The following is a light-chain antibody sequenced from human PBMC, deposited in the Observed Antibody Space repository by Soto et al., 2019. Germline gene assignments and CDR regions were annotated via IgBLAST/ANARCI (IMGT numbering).Light chain of an antibody. CDR3: QQYGGWT. CDR1: QTISSNY. V-gene: IGKV3-20*01. CDR2: GTS. J-gene: IGKJ1*01. Sequence: DIVLTQSPGTLSVSPGERATLSCRASQTISSNYLAWYQQKPGQPPSLLIYGTSSRATGIPDRFSGSGSGTDFTLTISRLEPEDSAIYYCQQYGGWTFGQGTKVEIK.